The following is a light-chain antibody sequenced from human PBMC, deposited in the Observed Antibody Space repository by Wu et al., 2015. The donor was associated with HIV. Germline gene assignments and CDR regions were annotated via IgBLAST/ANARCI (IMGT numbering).Light chain of an antibody. V-gene: IGKV3-15*01. J-gene: IGKJ4*01. CDR3: QHYNNLPLT. CDR2: GAS. CDR1: QSVSSN. Sequence: EIVLTQSPGTLSLSPGERATLSCRARQSVSSNYLAWYQQKPGQAPRLLIYGASTRATAIPARFSGSGSGTDFTLTVSGMQSEDFAVYYCQHYNNLPLTFGGGTKVEIK.